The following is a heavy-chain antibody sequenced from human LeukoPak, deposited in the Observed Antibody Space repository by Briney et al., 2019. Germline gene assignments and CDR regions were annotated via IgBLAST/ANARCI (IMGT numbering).Heavy chain of an antibody. CDR3: ASPGAAAAAPGFDY. V-gene: IGHV3-7*03. J-gene: IGHJ4*02. CDR1: GFTFSNFW. CDR2: IKQDETEK. D-gene: IGHD6-25*01. Sequence: GGSLRLSCTASGFTFSNFWMGWVRQAPGKGLEWVANIKQDETEKFYLGSVKGRFTISRDNAKNSLYLQMNTLRAEDTAVYYCASPGAAAAAPGFDYWGQGTLVTVSP.